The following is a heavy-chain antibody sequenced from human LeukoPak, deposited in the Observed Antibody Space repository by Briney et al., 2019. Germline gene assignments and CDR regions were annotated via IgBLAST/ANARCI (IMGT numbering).Heavy chain of an antibody. CDR3: ARGGTYNWFDP. CDR2: ISSNSGGT. CDR1: GYTFTGYY. Sequence: ASVKVSCKSSGYTFTGYYIHWVRQAPGQGLEWMGCISSNSGGTNYAQKFQGRVAVTRDTSFSTTYMELSSLRSDDTAVYFCARGGTYNWFDPWGQGTLVTVSS. D-gene: IGHD3-16*01. J-gene: IGHJ5*02. V-gene: IGHV1-2*02.